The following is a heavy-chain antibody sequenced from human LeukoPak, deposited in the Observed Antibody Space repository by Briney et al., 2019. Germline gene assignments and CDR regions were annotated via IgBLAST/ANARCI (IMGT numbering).Heavy chain of an antibody. CDR1: GGTFSSYA. J-gene: IGHJ4*02. V-gene: IGHV1-69*05. CDR3: ARDDTGDFDH. CDR2: IIPIFGTA. Sequence: ASVKVSCKASGGTFSSYAISWVRQAPGQGLEWMGGIIPIFGTANYAQKFQGRVTMTRDTSTSTVYMELSSLRSEDTAVYYCARDDTGDFDHWGQGTLVTVSS. D-gene: IGHD3-10*01.